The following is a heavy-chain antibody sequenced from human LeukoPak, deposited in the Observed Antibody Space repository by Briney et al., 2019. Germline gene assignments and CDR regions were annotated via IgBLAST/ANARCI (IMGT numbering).Heavy chain of an antibody. J-gene: IGHJ3*02. V-gene: IGHV4-59*01. CDR3: ARVREWGLTYYDFWSGYPDAFDI. D-gene: IGHD3-3*01. Sequence: KPSETLSLTCTVSGGSISSYYWSWIRQPPGKGLEWIGYIYYSGSTNYNPSFKSRVTISVDTSKNQFSLKLSSVTAADTAVYYCARVREWGLTYYDFWSGYPDAFDIWGQGTMVTVSS. CDR1: GGSISSYY. CDR2: IYYSGST.